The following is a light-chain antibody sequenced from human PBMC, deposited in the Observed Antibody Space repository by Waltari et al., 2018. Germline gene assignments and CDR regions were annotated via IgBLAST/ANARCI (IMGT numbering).Light chain of an antibody. V-gene: IGKV2-28*01. Sequence: DIVMTQSPLSLPVTPGEPASISCRSSQSLLHSNGNNYLEWYLQKPGQSPQLLIYLASNRAPGVPDRCSGSGSGTDFTLKISRVEAEDVGIYYCMQTLQAPLTFGPGTKVEI. CDR2: LAS. CDR3: MQTLQAPLT. CDR1: QSLLHSNGNNY. J-gene: IGKJ3*01.